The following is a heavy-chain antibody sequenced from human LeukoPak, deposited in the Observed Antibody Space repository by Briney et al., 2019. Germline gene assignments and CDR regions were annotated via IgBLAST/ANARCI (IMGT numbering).Heavy chain of an antibody. CDR3: AKDLYDSPFDY. Sequence: GGSQRLSCAPSRYSFCIFGMLGVRGAPGRGLDGVAFIRYGGGKKYYADSVKGRFTISRASYKNTLYLQTDSLTADDTAVYYCAKDLYDSPFDYWGQGTLVTVSS. V-gene: IGHV3-30*02. CDR1: RYSFCIFG. J-gene: IGHJ4*02. D-gene: IGHD3-22*01. CDR2: IRYGGGKK.